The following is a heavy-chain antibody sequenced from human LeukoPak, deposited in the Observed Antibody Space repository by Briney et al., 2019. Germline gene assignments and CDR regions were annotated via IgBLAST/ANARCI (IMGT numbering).Heavy chain of an antibody. CDR3: VRDNPRQQGFAY. CDR2: IKKDGSET. CDR1: GFTFSTSW. Sequence: GSLRLSCAASGFTFSTSWMSWVRQVPGKGLEWVANIKKDGSETYYVDSVKGRFTISRDNAKNSLYLQMNSLRAEDTAVYYCVRDNPRQQGFAYWGQGTLVTVSS. J-gene: IGHJ4*02. D-gene: IGHD6-13*01. V-gene: IGHV3-7*03.